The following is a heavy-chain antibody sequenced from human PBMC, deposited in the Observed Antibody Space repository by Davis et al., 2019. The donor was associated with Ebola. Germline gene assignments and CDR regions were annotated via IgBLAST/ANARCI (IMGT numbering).Heavy chain of an antibody. Sequence: PSETLSLTCAVYGGSFSGYYWSWIRQHPGKGLEWIGYIYYSGSTYNNPSLKSRVTISVDTSKNQFSLKLSSVTAADTAVYHCARALWKVSFDTFGQGTLVTVS. V-gene: IGHV4-31*11. D-gene: IGHD5/OR15-5a*01. CDR2: IYYSGST. CDR1: GGSFSGYY. CDR3: ARALWKVSFDT. J-gene: IGHJ5*02.